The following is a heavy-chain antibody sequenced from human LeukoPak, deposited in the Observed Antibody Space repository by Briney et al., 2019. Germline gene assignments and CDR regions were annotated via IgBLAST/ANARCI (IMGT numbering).Heavy chain of an antibody. J-gene: IGHJ4*02. D-gene: IGHD3-22*01. CDR1: GYTFTGYY. CDR2: INPNSGGT. CDR3: ARDIEYYYDSSGNLEY. Sequence: ASVKVSCKASGYTFTGYYMHWVRQAPGQGLEWMGWINPNSGGTNYAQKFQGRVTMTRDTSISTAYMELSRLRSDDTAVYYCARDIEYYYDSSGNLEYWGQGTLVTVSS. V-gene: IGHV1-2*02.